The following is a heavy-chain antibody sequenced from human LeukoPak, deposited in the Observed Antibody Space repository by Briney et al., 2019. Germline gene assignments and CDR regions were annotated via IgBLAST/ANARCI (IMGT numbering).Heavy chain of an antibody. CDR3: ARGGFTWLVRPTYSYYGMDV. D-gene: IGHD6-19*01. Sequence: ASVKVSCKVSGYTLTELSIHWGRQAPGKGLEWMGGFDPENGEIIYAQKFQGRVTMTEDRSGDTAYMQLSSLRSEDTAVYYCARGGFTWLVRPTYSYYGMDVWGQGTTVTVSS. CDR2: FDPENGEI. CDR1: GYTLTELS. J-gene: IGHJ6*02. V-gene: IGHV1-24*01.